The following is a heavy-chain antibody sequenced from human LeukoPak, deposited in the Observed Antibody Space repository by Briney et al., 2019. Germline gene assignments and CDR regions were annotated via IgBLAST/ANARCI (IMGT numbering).Heavy chain of an antibody. V-gene: IGHV1-2*02. CDR3: ARVRGYCSSTSCSPFNWFDP. CDR1: GYTFTGYY. J-gene: IGHJ5*02. CDR2: INPNSGGT. Sequence: ASVKVSCKASGYTFTGYYMHWVRQAPGQGLEWMGWINPNSGGTNYAQKFQGRVTMTRDTSISTAYMELGRLRSDDTAVYYCARVRGYCSSTSCSPFNWFDPWGQGTLVTVSS. D-gene: IGHD2-2*01.